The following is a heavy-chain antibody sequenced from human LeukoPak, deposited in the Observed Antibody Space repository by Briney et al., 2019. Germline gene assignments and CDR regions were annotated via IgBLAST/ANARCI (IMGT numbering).Heavy chain of an antibody. D-gene: IGHD6-25*01. Sequence: GGSLRLSCTVSGFTVSSNSMSWVRQAPGKGLEWVSFIYSDNTHYSDSVKGRFTISRDNSKNTLYLQMNSLRAEDTAVYYCARRSAAKDAFDIWGQGTKVTVSS. CDR2: IYSDNT. CDR3: ARRSAAKDAFDI. J-gene: IGHJ3*02. V-gene: IGHV3-53*01. CDR1: GFTVSSNS.